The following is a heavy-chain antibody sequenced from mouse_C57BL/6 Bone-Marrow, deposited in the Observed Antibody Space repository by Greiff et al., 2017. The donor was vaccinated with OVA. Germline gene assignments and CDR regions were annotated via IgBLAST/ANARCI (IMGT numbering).Heavy chain of an antibody. CDR1: GYTFTSYW. V-gene: IGHV1-59*01. Sequence: QVQLQQPGAELVRPGTSVKLSCKASGYTFTSYWMHWVKHRPGQGLEWIGVIDPSDSYTNYNQKFKGKATLTVDTSSSTAYMQLSSLTSEDSAVYYCARWGITTVVASPYWGQGTLVTVSA. J-gene: IGHJ3*01. CDR3: ARWGITTVVASPY. CDR2: IDPSDSYT. D-gene: IGHD1-1*01.